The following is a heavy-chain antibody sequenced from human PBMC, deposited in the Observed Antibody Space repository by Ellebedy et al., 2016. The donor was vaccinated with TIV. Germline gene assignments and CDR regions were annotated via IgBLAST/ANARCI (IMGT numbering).Heavy chain of an antibody. CDR1: GFTFDDYA. Sequence: SLKISCAASGFTFDDYAMHWVRQVPGKGLEWVSGISWSSGSMDYADSVKGRFTISRDNTKNFLYLQMNSLRAEDTAVYYCASTEYIGFWGYWGQGTLVTVSS. CDR3: ASTEYIGFWGY. D-gene: IGHD3-16*01. J-gene: IGHJ4*02. V-gene: IGHV3-9*01. CDR2: ISWSSGSM.